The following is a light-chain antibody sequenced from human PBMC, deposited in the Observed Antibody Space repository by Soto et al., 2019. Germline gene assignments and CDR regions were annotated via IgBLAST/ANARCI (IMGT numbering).Light chain of an antibody. V-gene: IGKV1-6*01. CDR1: QGIRND. Sequence: ALQMTQSPSSLSASVGDRVTITCRASQGIRNDLGWYQQKPGKAPKLLVSAGSTLQGGVPSRFSGSGSGTDFTLTISSLQPEDFATYYCLQDYYFPRTFGQGTKVEI. CDR2: AGS. CDR3: LQDYYFPRT. J-gene: IGKJ1*01.